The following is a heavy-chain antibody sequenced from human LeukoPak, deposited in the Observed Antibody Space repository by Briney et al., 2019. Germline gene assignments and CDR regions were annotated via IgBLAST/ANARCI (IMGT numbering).Heavy chain of an antibody. V-gene: IGHV3-7*01. CDR1: GFTFSSYW. CDR2: IKQDGSEK. D-gene: IGHD3-22*01. CDR3: AREGHYYDSSGYGYYYGMDV. Sequence: PGGSLRLSCAASGFTFSSYWMSWVRQAPGKGLEWVANIKQDGSEKYYVDSVKGRFTISRDNAKNSLYLQMDSLRAEDTAVYYCAREGHYYDSSGYGYYYGMDVWGQGTTVTVSS. J-gene: IGHJ6*02.